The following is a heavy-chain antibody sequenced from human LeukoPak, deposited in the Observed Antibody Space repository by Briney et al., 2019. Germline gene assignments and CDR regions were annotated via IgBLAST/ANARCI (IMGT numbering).Heavy chain of an antibody. D-gene: IGHD6-19*01. Sequence: SQTLSLTCTVSGGSISSGDYYWSWIRQPAGKGLEWIGRIYTSGSTNYNPSLKSRVTISVDTSKNQFSLKLSSVTAADTAVYYCERGRPGYSSGWTQPPNWFDPWGQGTLVTVSS. CDR3: ERGRPGYSSGWTQPPNWFDP. CDR2: IYTSGST. J-gene: IGHJ5*02. CDR1: GGSISSGDYY. V-gene: IGHV4-61*02.